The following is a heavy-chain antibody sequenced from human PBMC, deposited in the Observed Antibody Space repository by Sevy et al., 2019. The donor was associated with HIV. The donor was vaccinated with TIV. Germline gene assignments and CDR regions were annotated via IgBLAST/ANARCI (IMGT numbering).Heavy chain of an antibody. CDR2: IKSKTDGGTT. CDR1: GFTFSNAW. CDR3: TTDGGGYNYGYSFDY. D-gene: IGHD5-18*01. J-gene: IGHJ4*02. Sequence: GGSLRLSCAASGFTFSNAWMNWVRQAPGKGLEWVGRIKSKTDGGTTDYAAPVKVRFTISRDDSKTTLYLQMNSLKTEDTAVYYCTTDGGGYNYGYSFDYWGQGTLVTVSS. V-gene: IGHV3-15*07.